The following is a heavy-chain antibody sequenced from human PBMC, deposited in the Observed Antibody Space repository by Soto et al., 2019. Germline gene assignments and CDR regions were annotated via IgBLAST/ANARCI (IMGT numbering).Heavy chain of an antibody. D-gene: IGHD1-26*01. V-gene: IGHV3-30*18. CDR1: GFTFGSYG. CDR3: AKDWGATDYYYYGMDV. Sequence: QAQLVESGGGVVQPGRSLRLSCAASGFTFGSYGMHWVRQAPGKGLEWVALISYDGIKTYYADSVKGRFTIYRDNSNNTLYLQVNSLTSDDTAVYYCAKDWGATDYYYYGMDVWGQGTTVTVSS. J-gene: IGHJ6*02. CDR2: ISYDGIKT.